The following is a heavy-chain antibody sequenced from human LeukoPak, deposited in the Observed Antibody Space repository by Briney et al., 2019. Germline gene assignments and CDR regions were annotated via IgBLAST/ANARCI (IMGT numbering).Heavy chain of an antibody. Sequence: GASLRLSCAASGFTFSSYAMSWVRQAPGKGLEWVSAISGSGGSTYYADSVKGRFTISRDNSKNTLYLQMNSLRPEDTAVYYCARSHPAAMNYWGQGTLVTVSS. CDR3: ARSHPAAMNY. CDR1: GFTFSSYA. D-gene: IGHD2-2*01. CDR2: ISGSGGST. J-gene: IGHJ4*02. V-gene: IGHV3-23*01.